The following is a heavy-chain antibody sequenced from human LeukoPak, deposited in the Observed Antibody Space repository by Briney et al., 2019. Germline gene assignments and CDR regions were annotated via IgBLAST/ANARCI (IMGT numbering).Heavy chain of an antibody. D-gene: IGHD3-10*01. CDR2: ISRSGSTR. V-gene: IGHV3-48*03. Sequence: PGGSLRLSCAISRYTFSVGELTCVRQAPGKGLEWVSYISRSGSTRYYADSVKGRFTISRDNAKNSLYLQMNSLRAEDTAVYYCARVATMVRVPLDALDIWGQGTMVSVSS. CDR1: RYTFSVGE. J-gene: IGHJ3*02. CDR3: ARVATMVRVPLDALDI.